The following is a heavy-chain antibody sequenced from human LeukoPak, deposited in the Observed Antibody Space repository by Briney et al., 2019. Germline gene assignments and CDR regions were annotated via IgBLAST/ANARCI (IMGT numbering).Heavy chain of an antibody. J-gene: IGHJ4*02. Sequence: GGSLRLSCAASGFTFSSYGMHWVRQAPGKGLEWVAAISDDGSNKYYADSEKGRFTISRDNSKNTVYLQMNSLRAEDTAVYYCAKDLENYYDSSGYVDYWGQGTLVTVSS. CDR1: GFTFSSYG. CDR2: ISDDGSNK. V-gene: IGHV3-30*18. D-gene: IGHD3-22*01. CDR3: AKDLENYYDSSGYVDY.